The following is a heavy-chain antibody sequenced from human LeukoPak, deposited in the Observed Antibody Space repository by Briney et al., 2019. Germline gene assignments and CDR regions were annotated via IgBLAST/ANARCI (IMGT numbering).Heavy chain of an antibody. CDR2: ISSNSNTM. CDR1: GFTFSSYE. V-gene: IGHV3-48*03. Sequence: GGSLRLSCAASGFTFSSYEMNWVRQAPGKGLEWVSYISSNSNTMYYADSVKGRFTISRDNAKNSLYLQMNSLRDEDTAVYYCARAFDYWGQGTLVTVSP. CDR3: ARAFDY. J-gene: IGHJ4*02.